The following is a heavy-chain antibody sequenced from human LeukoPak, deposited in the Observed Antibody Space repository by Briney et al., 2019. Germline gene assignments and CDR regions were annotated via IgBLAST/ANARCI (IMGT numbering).Heavy chain of an antibody. Sequence: SETLSLTCAVYGESFSGYFWNWIRQPPGKGLEWIGEINHSGSTSNHNPSLKSRVTMSVDTSKNQFSLKLSSVTAADTAVYYCARLRYCTNGVCPWGQGTLVTVSS. CDR2: INHSGSTS. V-gene: IGHV4-34*01. J-gene: IGHJ5*02. CDR1: GESFSGYF. D-gene: IGHD2-8*01. CDR3: ARLRYCTNGVCP.